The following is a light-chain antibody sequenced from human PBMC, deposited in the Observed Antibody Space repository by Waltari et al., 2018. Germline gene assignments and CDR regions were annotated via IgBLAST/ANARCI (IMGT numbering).Light chain of an antibody. CDR2: GAS. CDR1: QSVSSN. V-gene: IGKV3-15*01. Sequence: EIVMTQSPATLSVSPRERPTLSCRASQSVSSNVAWYQQKPGQAPRLLVSGASTRATGIPARFSGSGSGTEFTRTISSLQSDDVAVYYCQQDNNWSARTFGGGTKVEIK. J-gene: IGKJ4*01. CDR3: QQDNNWSART.